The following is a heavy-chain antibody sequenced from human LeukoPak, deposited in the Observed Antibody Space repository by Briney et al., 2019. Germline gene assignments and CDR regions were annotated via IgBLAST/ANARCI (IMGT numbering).Heavy chain of an antibody. D-gene: IGHD1-7*01. Sequence: GGSLRLSCTASGFTLGDYAMSWVRQAPGKGLEWVGFIRSKAYGGTTEYAASVKGRFTISRDDSKSIAYLQMNSLKTEDTAVYYCTRGRGFQLRPDFDYWGQGTLVTVSS. CDR1: GFTLGDYA. V-gene: IGHV3-49*04. J-gene: IGHJ4*02. CDR2: IRSKAYGGTT. CDR3: TRGRGFQLRPDFDY.